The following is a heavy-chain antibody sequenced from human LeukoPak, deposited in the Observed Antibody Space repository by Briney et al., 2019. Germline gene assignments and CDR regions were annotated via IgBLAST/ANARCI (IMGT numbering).Heavy chain of an antibody. D-gene: IGHD3-16*01. CDR1: GYTLTELS. CDR2: FDPEDGET. J-gene: IGHJ5*02. V-gene: IGHV1-24*01. Sequence: GASVTVSCKVSGYTLTELSMHWVRQAPGKGLEWMGGFDPEDGETIYAQKFQGRVTMTEDTSTDTAYMELSSLRSEDTAVYYCATDPQHYDYVGDPWGQGTLVTVSS. CDR3: ATDPQHYDYVGDP.